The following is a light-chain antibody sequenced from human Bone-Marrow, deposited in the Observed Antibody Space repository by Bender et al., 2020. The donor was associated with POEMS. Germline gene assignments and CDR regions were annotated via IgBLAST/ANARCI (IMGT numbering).Light chain of an antibody. Sequence: SYELTQSPSVSVSPGQTASITCSGDKLGDKYACWYQQKPGQSPVVVIYEDNKRPSGIPERFSGSNSGNTATLTISGTQAMDEADYFCQAWDTSGLYVFGTGTKVSVL. J-gene: IGLJ1*01. CDR3: QAWDTSGLYV. CDR1: KLGDKY. CDR2: EDN. V-gene: IGLV3-1*01.